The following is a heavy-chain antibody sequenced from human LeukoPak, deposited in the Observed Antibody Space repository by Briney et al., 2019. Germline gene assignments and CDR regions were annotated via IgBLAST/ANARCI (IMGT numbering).Heavy chain of an antibody. D-gene: IGHD6-25*01. CDR3: AKDRGRPPADPASNWFDP. V-gene: IGHV3-23*01. CDR1: GFTFSSYD. CDR2: ISGSGGST. J-gene: IGHJ5*02. Sequence: PGGSLRLSCAASGFTFSSYDMSWVRQAPGKGLEWVSAISGSGGSTYYADSVKVRFTISRDNSKNTLYLQMNSLRAEDTAVYYCAKDRGRPPADPASNWFDPWGQGTLVTVSS.